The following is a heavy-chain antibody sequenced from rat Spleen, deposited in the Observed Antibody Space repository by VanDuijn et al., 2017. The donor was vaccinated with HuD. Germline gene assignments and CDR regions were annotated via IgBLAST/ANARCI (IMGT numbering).Heavy chain of an antibody. Sequence: EVQLVESGGGLVQPGKSLKLSCAASGFSFSEYAMAWVRQSPKKGLEWVASISFDGSTAYYRDSVKGRFTISRDNTESTLYLQMNSLRSEDTATYYCTRPSYGYPFAYWGQGTLVTVSS. CDR2: ISFDGSTA. D-gene: IGHD1-7*01. CDR3: TRPSYGYPFAY. V-gene: IGHV5-7*01. CDR1: GFSFSEYA. J-gene: IGHJ3*01.